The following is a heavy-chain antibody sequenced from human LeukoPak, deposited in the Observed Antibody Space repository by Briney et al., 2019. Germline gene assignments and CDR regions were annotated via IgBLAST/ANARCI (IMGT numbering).Heavy chain of an antibody. J-gene: IGHJ4*02. Sequence: RGSLRLSCAPSRFTFSSYWMRCVRHAPGKGLGWVVNIKPDGSEKYYVDSVKGRFDISRDNAKKSLYLQMNSLRAEDTAVYYCARYAVLSDWGQGTLVTVSS. D-gene: IGHD2-8*01. CDR2: IKPDGSEK. CDR3: ARYAVLSD. V-gene: IGHV3-7*01. CDR1: RFTFSSYW.